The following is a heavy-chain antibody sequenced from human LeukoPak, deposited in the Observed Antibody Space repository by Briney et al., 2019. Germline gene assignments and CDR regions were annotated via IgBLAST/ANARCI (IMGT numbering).Heavy chain of an antibody. CDR3: ASGVGYADYPFDY. CDR1: GFTASSNY. J-gene: IGHJ4*02. V-gene: IGHV3-66*01. D-gene: IGHD4-17*01. Sequence: GRSLRLSCAASGFTASSNYMSWVRQAPGKGLEWVSVIYAGGTTYYADSVKGRFTISRDISKNTLYLQMTNLRAEDTAGYYCASGVGYADYPFDYWGQGTLVTVSA. CDR2: IYAGGTT.